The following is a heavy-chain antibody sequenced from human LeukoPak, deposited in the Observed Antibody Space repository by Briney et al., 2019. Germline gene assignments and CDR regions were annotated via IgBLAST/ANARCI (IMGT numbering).Heavy chain of an antibody. CDR3: ALSTTVGSPFDY. D-gene: IGHD1-1*01. CDR2: IYWNDDK. Sequence: SGPTLVKPTQTLTLTCTFSGFSLSTYGVGVGWIRQPPGKALEWLALIYWNDDKRYSPSLKSRLTITKDTSKNQVVLTMTNMDPVDTATYYCALSTTVGSPFDYWGQGTLVTVSS. J-gene: IGHJ4*02. V-gene: IGHV2-5*01. CDR1: GFSLSTYGVG.